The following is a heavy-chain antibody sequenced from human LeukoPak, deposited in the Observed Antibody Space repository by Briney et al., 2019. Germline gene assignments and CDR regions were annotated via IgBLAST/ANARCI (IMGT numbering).Heavy chain of an antibody. V-gene: IGHV3-72*01. J-gene: IGHJ4*02. CDR1: GFSFSDHY. Sequence: PGESLRLSCAASGFSFSDHYMDWVRQAPGKGLEWVGRTKNKANSYTTEYAASVKGRFTISRDDSKNSLYLQMNSLKTEDTAVYYCARDDYGGLDYWGQGTLVTVSS. D-gene: IGHD4-23*01. CDR3: ARDDYGGLDY. CDR2: TKNKANSYTT.